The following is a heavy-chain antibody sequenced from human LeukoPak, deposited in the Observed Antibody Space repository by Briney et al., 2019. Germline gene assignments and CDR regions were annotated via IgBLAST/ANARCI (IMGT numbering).Heavy chain of an antibody. CDR2: INGNGGRT. CDR1: GFTFSSNA. V-gene: IGHV3-23*01. D-gene: IGHD3-10*01. Sequence: GGSLRLSCAASGFTFSSNAMNWVRPAPGKGLEWVSSINGNGGRTYYADSVKGRFTISKDISQNTLFLQMNSLRPEDTAVYYCARAAHRGFSFDYWGQGTLVTVSS. J-gene: IGHJ4*02. CDR3: ARAAHRGFSFDY.